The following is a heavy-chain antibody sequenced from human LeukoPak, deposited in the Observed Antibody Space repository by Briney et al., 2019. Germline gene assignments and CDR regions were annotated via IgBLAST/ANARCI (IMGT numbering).Heavy chain of an antibody. CDR2: INHSGST. CDR3: ARGRSSNFDY. D-gene: IGHD6-6*01. V-gene: IGHV4-34*01. Sequence: PSETLSLTCAVYGGSFSGYYWSWIRQPPGKVLEWIGEINHSGSTNYNPSVKSRVTISVDTSKNQFSLKLSSVTAADTAVYYCARGRSSNFDYWDQGTLVTVSS. J-gene: IGHJ4*02. CDR1: GGSFSGYY.